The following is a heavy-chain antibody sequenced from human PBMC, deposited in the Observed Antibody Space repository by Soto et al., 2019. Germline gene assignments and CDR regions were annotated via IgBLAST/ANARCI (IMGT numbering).Heavy chain of an antibody. D-gene: IGHD2-15*01. CDR2: LYIADGT. Sequence: DVQVVESGGGLIQPGGSLRPSCAASGFTVSGKKYITWVRQAPGQGLEWVSALYIADGTFYADSVRGRFTVSIDSSKNTVYLQMNNLSPEDTAVYFCATWLLREHAFDIWGLGTMVTVSS. J-gene: IGHJ3*02. V-gene: IGHV3-53*01. CDR3: ATWLLREHAFDI. CDR1: GFTVSGKKY.